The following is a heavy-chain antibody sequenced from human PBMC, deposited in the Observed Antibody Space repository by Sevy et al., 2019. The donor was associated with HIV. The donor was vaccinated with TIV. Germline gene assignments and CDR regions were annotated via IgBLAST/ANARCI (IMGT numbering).Heavy chain of an antibody. D-gene: IGHD2-21*01. J-gene: IGHJ4*02. CDR1: GFSFSSYG. Sequence: GGSLRLSYAASGFSFSSYGMHWVRQAPGKGLEWMSYIQYDGSNKDYADSVKGRFTISRDNSKNTLYLQMNSLRVEDTAVFYCVKEGGGEGGDHWGQGTLVTVSS. V-gene: IGHV3-30*02. CDR2: IQYDGSNK. CDR3: VKEGGGEGGDH.